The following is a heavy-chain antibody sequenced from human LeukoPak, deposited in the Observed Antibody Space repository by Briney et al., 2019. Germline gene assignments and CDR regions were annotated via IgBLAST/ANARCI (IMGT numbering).Heavy chain of an antibody. CDR1: GGTFSSYA. CDR3: AREGYYYDSSGAGNWFDP. CDR2: IIPILGMA. J-gene: IGHJ5*02. Sequence: SVKVSCKASGGTFSSYAISWVRQAPGQGLEWMGRIIPILGMANYAQKFQGRVTITADKSTSTAYMELSSLRSEDTAVYYCAREGYYYDSSGAGNWFDPWGQGTLVTVSS. D-gene: IGHD3-22*01. V-gene: IGHV1-69*04.